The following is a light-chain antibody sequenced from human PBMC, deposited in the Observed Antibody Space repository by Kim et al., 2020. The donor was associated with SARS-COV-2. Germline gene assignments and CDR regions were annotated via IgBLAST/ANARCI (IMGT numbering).Light chain of an antibody. J-gene: IGKJ2*01. CDR1: RGISRY. Sequence: STETGDPVTIACRASRGISRYFAWYQQQPRQAPKFLIYAATALQGWVTSTLSGSVSATAFSPSVSCLQSKDFATSDCHQYYSYPYTFGQGTKLEI. CDR2: AAT. CDR3: HQYYSYPYT. V-gene: IGKV1-8*01.